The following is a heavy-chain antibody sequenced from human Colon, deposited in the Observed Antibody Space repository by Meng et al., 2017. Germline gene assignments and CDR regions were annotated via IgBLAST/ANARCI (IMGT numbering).Heavy chain of an antibody. V-gene: IGHV3-48*03. CDR1: GFTFSSYE. Sequence: GESLKISCAGSGFTFSSYEMNWVRQAPGKGLEWVAYISGSGSSEKYADSVKGRFSISRDNAKNSLFLHMNSLRAEDTAVYYCARAFPAGAWGHGTLVTVSS. CDR2: ISGSGSSE. J-gene: IGHJ5*01. CDR3: ARAFPAGA. D-gene: IGHD6-25*01.